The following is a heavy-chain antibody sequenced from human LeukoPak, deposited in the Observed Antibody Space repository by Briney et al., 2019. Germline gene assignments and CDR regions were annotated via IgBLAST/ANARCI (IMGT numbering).Heavy chain of an antibody. CDR2: ISGPSDTI. CDR1: GFTFSPYP. D-gene: IGHD5-24*01. V-gene: IGHV3-48*04. CDR3: ARDLGRDRYFDS. Sequence: GGSLRLSCAASGFTFSPYPMNWVRQAPGKGLEWVSYISGPSDTIHYSDSVKGRFTISRDNAKNSLYLQMNSLGAEDTAVYYCARDLGRDRYFDSWGQGTLVTVSS. J-gene: IGHJ4*02.